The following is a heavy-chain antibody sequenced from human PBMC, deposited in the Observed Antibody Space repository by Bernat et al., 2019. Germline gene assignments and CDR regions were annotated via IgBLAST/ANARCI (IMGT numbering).Heavy chain of an antibody. CDR3: AKDPMKYCSGGSCYPTFDY. V-gene: IGHV3-30*18. D-gene: IGHD2-15*01. CDR1: GFTFSSYG. CDR2: ISYDGSNK. J-gene: IGHJ4*02. Sequence: QVQLVESGGGVVQPGRSLRLSCAASGFTFSSYGMHWVRQAPGKGLEWVAVISYDGSNKYYADSVKGRFTISRDNSKNTLYLQMNNLRAEDTAVYYCAKDPMKYCSGGSCYPTFDYWGQGTLVTVSS.